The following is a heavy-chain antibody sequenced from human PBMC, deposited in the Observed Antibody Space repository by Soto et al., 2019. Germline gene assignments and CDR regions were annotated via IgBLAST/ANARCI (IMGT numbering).Heavy chain of an antibody. V-gene: IGHV4-4*02. Sequence: QVQLQESGPGLVKHSGTLSLTCVVSGVSISSHEWWTWVRQPPGKGLEWIGDSHESGNTNYNSSLGSRVTISVDKSKNQFSLKLSSVTVADTAVYYCATKVSSRFYWGQGTLVTVSS. CDR1: GVSISSHEW. CDR2: SHESGNT. CDR3: ATKVSSRFY. J-gene: IGHJ4*02. D-gene: IGHD6-13*01.